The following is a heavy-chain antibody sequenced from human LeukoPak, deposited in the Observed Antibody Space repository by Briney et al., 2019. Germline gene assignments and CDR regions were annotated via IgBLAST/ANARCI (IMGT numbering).Heavy chain of an antibody. CDR2: IYYSGST. V-gene: IGHV4-59*01. Sequence: SETLSLTCTVSGGSISSYYWSWIRQPPGKGLEWIGYIYYSGSTNYNPSLKSRVTISVDTSKNQFSLKLSSVTAADTAVYYCARRYLNWGFDYWGQGTLVTVSS. J-gene: IGHJ4*02. CDR1: GGSISSYY. D-gene: IGHD7-27*01. CDR3: ARRYLNWGFDY.